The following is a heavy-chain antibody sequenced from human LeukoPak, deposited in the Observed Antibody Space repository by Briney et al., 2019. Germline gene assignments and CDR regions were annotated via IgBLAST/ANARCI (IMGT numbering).Heavy chain of an antibody. Sequence: PSETLSLTCAVYGGSFSGYYWSWIRQPPGKGLEWIGEINHSGSTNYNPSLKSRVTISVDTSKNQFSLKLSSVTAADTAVYYCARLRAAAGSLPFDYWGQGTLVTVSS. J-gene: IGHJ4*02. D-gene: IGHD6-13*01. CDR1: GGSFSGYY. CDR2: INHSGST. V-gene: IGHV4-34*01. CDR3: ARLRAAAGSLPFDY.